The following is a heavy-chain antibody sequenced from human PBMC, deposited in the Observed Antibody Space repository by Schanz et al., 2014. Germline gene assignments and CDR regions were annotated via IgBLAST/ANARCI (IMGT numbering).Heavy chain of an antibody. Sequence: QVQLVESGGGVVQPGRSLRLSCAASGFTFSNFGLYWVRQAPGKGLNWVAVISSDGTNKYYADSVQGRFTLSKDFSKDTLYLQLTSLRPEDTAVYYCARLATSKSRLGDAVDIWGQGTMVTVSS. CDR3: ARLATSKSRLGDAVDI. V-gene: IGHV3-30*03. CDR2: ISSDGTNK. J-gene: IGHJ3*02. D-gene: IGHD6-6*01. CDR1: GFTFSNFG.